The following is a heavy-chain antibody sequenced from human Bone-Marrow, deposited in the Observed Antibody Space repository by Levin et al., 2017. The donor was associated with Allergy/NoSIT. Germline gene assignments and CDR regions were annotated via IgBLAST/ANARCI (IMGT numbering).Heavy chain of an antibody. V-gene: IGHV3-74*01. J-gene: IGHJ4*02. CDR2: INEDGSTT. CDR3: ARDVGGRGSY. CDR1: GFTFTTYW. D-gene: IGHD3-16*01. Sequence: GESLKISCAASGFTFTTYWMHWVRQAPGKGLVWVSRINEDGSTTTYADSVKGRFTISRDNAKNTLYLQMNSLTAEDTAVYYCARDVGGRGSYWGQGTLVTVSS.